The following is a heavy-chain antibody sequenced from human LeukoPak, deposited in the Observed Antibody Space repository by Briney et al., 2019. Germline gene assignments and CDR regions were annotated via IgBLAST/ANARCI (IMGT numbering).Heavy chain of an antibody. V-gene: IGHV1-2*02. CDR3: ARDGGRPQYYYYYYYMDV. Sequence: ASVKVSCKASGYTFTGYYMHWVRQAPGQGLEWMGWINPNSGGTNYAQKFQGRVTMTRDTSISTAYMELSRLRSGDTAVYYCARDGGRPQYYYYYYYMDVWGKGTTVTVSS. CDR2: INPNSGGT. J-gene: IGHJ6*03. CDR1: GYTFTGYY. D-gene: IGHD2-15*01.